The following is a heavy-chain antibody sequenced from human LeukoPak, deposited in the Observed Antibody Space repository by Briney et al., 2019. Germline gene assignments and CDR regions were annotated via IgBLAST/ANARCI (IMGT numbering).Heavy chain of an antibody. CDR1: GFSFSNYA. V-gene: IGHV3-30-3*01. J-gene: IGHJ5*02. CDR2: ISYDGINK. D-gene: IGHD2-15*01. CDR3: ARRGTTYCTVDSCHPNWFDP. Sequence: PGGSLRLSCAASGFSFSNYAMHWVRQAPGKGLEWVAVISYDGINKYYADSVKGRFTISRDNAKNSVYLLMNSLRAEDTAVYYCARRGTTYCTVDSCHPNWFDPWGQGTLVTVSS.